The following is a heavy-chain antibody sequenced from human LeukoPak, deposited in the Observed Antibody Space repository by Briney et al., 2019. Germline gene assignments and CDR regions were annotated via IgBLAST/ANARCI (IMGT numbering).Heavy chain of an antibody. J-gene: IGHJ4*02. V-gene: IGHV4-34*01. D-gene: IGHD5-24*01. Sequence: SETLSLTCAVYGGSFSGYYWSWICQPPGKGLEWIGEINHSGSTNYNPSLKSRVTISVDTSKNQFSLKLSSVTAADTAVYYCARKRATLFDYWGQGTLVTVSS. CDR1: GGSFSGYY. CDR3: ARKRATLFDY. CDR2: INHSGST.